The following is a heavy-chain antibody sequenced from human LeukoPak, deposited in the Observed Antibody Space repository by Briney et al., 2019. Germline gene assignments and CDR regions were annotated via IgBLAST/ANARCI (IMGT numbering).Heavy chain of an antibody. V-gene: IGHV3-74*01. CDR1: GFTFSSYW. Sequence: PGGSLILSCTASGFTFSSYWRHWVRQAPGKGLVGVSRINSDGGSTSYADSVKGRFTISRDNAKNTLYLQMNSLRAEDTAVYYCARRIQGMAPYYFDYWGQGTLVTVSS. CDR2: INSDGGST. D-gene: IGHD5-24*01. CDR3: ARRIQGMAPYYFDY. J-gene: IGHJ4*02.